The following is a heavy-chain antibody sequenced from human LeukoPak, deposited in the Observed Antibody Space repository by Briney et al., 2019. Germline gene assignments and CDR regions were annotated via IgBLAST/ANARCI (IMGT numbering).Heavy chain of an antibody. CDR2: IYHSGST. CDR3: ARDPLTDSSSWFFDY. CDR1: GGSISSGGYY. V-gene: IGHV4-30-2*01. Sequence: SQTLSLTCTVSGGSISSGGYYWSWIRQPPGKGLEWIGYIYHSGSTYYNPSLKSRVTISVDTSKNQFSLKLSSVTAADTAVYYCARDPLTDSSSWFFDYWGQGTLVTVSS. D-gene: IGHD6-13*01. J-gene: IGHJ4*02.